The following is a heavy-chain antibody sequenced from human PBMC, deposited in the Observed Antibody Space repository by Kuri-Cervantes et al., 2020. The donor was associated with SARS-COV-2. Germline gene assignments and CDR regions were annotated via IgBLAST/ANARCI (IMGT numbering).Heavy chain of an antibody. V-gene: IGHV3-73*01. CDR2: GRGKANNYAT. J-gene: IGHJ4*02. CDR1: GFLFSASA. CDR3: TTLIDY. Sequence: GEYLKISCQVSGFLFSASAFHWVRQGSGNGLEWVGRGRGKANNYATAYAASVKGRFTISRDDSKNMAYLQMNSLKTEDTAVYYCTTLIDYWGQGALVTVSS.